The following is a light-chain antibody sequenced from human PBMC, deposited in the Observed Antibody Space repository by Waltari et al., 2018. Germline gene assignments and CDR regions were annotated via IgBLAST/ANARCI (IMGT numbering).Light chain of an antibody. CDR3: QSYDSSLSGPRV. J-gene: IGLJ3*02. CDR1: SSNIGAGYD. V-gene: IGLV1-40*01. Sequence: QSVLTQPPSVSGAPGQRVTISCPGSSSNIGAGYDVHWYQQLPGTAPKLLIYGNSNRPSGLPDRFSGSKSGTSASLAITGLQAEDEADYYCQSYDSSLSGPRVFGGGTKLTVL. CDR2: GNS.